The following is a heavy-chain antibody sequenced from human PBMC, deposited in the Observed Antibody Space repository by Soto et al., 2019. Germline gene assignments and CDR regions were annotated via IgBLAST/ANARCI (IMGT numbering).Heavy chain of an antibody. CDR1: GGSISSYY. CDR2: IYYSGST. CDR3: ARWELRAFDI. V-gene: IGHV4-59*01. D-gene: IGHD1-26*01. Sequence: SETLSLTCTVSGGSISSYYWSWIRQPPRKGLEWIGYIYYSGSTNYNPSLKSRVTISVDTSKNQFSLKLSSVTAADTAVYYCARWELRAFDIWGQGTMVTVSS. J-gene: IGHJ3*02.